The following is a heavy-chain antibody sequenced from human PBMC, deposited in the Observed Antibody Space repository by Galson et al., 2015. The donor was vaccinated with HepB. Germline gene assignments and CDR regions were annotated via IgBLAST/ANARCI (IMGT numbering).Heavy chain of an antibody. CDR3: AREFFGVTTADRDY. Sequence: QSGAEVKKPGESLRISCKASGYTFTSYAMNWVRQAPGQGLEWMGWINTNTGNPTYAQGFTGRFVFSLDTSVNTAYLQISSLKAEDTAVYYCAREFFGVTTADRDYWGQGTLVTVSS. J-gene: IGHJ4*02. V-gene: IGHV7-4-1*02. CDR1: GYTFTSYA. CDR2: INTNTGNP. D-gene: IGHD4-17*01.